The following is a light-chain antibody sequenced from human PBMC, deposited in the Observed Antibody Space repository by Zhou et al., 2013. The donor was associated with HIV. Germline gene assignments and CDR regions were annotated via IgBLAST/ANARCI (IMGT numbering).Light chain of an antibody. Sequence: DIQMTQSPSSLSASVGDTVTITCRASQNITTYLSWYQHKPGRAPKALIFDASSLESGVPSRFSGSGSGTEFSLTIAGLQPEDFATYYCLQHFDYPWTFGQGTRV. CDR1: QNITTY. CDR3: LQHFDYPWT. J-gene: IGKJ1*01. V-gene: IGKV1-17*01. CDR2: DAS.